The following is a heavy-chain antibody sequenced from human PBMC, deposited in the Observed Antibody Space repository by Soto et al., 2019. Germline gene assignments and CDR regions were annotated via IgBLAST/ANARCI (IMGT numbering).Heavy chain of an antibody. J-gene: IGHJ6*02. CDR1: GFTFSNAW. CDR3: TTVHYYGSGSSPLYYGMDV. V-gene: IGHV3-15*01. Sequence: GGSLRLSCAASGFTFSNAWMSWVRQAPGKGLGWVGRIKSKTDGGTTDYAAPVKGRFTISRDDSKNTLYLQMNSLKTEDTAVYYCTTVHYYGSGSSPLYYGMDVWGQGTTVTVSS. CDR2: IKSKTDGGTT. D-gene: IGHD3-10*01.